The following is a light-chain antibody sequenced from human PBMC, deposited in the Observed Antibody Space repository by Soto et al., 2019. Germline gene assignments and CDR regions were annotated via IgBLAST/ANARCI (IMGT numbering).Light chain of an antibody. CDR2: EVS. CDR1: SSDVGGYNY. CDR3: SSYAGSNSYV. Sequence: FVLTQPPSPSGSPGQSVTISCTGTSSDVGGYNYVSWYQQNPGKAPKLMIYEVSKRPSGVPDRFSGSKSGNTASLTVSGLQAEDEADYYCSSYAGSNSYVFGTGTKVTVL. V-gene: IGLV2-8*01. J-gene: IGLJ1*01.